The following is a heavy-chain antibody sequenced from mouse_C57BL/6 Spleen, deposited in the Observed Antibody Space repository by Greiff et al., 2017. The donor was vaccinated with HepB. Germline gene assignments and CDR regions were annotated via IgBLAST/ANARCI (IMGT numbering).Heavy chain of an antibody. V-gene: IGHV1-80*01. CDR3: ARHYSNWYFDV. CDR2: IYPGDGDT. D-gene: IGHD2-5*01. J-gene: IGHJ1*03. CDR1: GYAFSSYW. Sequence: VQLQESGAELVKPGASVKISCKASGYAFSSYWMNWVKQRPGKGLEWIGQIYPGDGDTNYNGKFKGKATLTADKSSSTAYMQLSSLTSEDSAVYFCARHYSNWYFDVWGTGTTVTVSS.